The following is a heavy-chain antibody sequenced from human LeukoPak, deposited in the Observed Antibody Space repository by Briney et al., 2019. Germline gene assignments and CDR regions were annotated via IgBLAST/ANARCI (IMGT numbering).Heavy chain of an antibody. Sequence: SETLSLTCTVSGGSISSSSYYWGWIRQPPGKGLEWIGSIYYSGSTYYNPSLNSRVTISVDTSKNQFSLKLSSVTAADTAVYYCAINNCGGDCFAHFDYWGQGTLVTVSS. CDR3: AINNCGGDCFAHFDY. CDR1: GGSISSSSYY. V-gene: IGHV4-39*01. J-gene: IGHJ4*02. D-gene: IGHD2-21*02. CDR2: IYYSGST.